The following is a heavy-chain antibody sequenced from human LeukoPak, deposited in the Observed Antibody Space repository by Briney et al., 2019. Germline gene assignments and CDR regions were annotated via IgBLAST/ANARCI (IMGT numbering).Heavy chain of an antibody. V-gene: IGHV4-59*01. CDR2: IYYSGST. D-gene: IGHD3-22*01. CDR1: GGSLSSYY. Sequence: PSETLSLTCTVSGGSLSSYYWSWIRQPPGKGLEWIGYIYYSGSTNYNPSLKSRVTIAVDTSKNQFSLKLSSVTAADTAVYYCARVLYDSSGYNFDYWGQGTLVTVCS. J-gene: IGHJ4*02. CDR3: ARVLYDSSGYNFDY.